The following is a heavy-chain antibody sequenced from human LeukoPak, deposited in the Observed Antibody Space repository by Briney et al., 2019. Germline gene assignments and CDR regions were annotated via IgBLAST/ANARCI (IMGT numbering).Heavy chain of an antibody. V-gene: IGHV3-7*01. CDR1: GFTFSSYW. J-gene: IGHJ4*02. CDR3: ARFPRYSSSWYLSYFDY. CDR2: IKQDGSEK. D-gene: IGHD6-13*01. Sequence: PGGSLRLSCAASGFTFSSYWMSWVRQAPGKGLEWVANIKQDGSEKYYVDSVKGRFTISRDNAKNSLYLRMNSLRAEDTAVYYCARFPRYSSSWYLSYFDYWGQGTLVTVSS.